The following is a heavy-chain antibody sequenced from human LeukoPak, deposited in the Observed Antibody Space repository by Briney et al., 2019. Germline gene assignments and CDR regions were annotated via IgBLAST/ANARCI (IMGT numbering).Heavy chain of an antibody. J-gene: IGHJ4*02. D-gene: IGHD2-21*02. CDR2: ISYDGSNK. Sequence: PGRSLRLSCAASGFTFSSYGMHWVRQAPGKGLEWVAVISYDGSNKYYADSVKGRFTISRDNSKNTLYLQMNSLRAEDTAVYYCAKGDYCGGDCYSHPASDWGQGTLVTVSS. V-gene: IGHV3-30*18. CDR1: GFTFSSYG. CDR3: AKGDYCGGDCYSHPASD.